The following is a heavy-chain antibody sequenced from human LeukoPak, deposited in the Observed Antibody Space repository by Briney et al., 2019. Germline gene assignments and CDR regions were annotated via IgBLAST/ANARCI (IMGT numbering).Heavy chain of an antibody. V-gene: IGHV4-39*01. CDR3: ARPRGIEKYFDY. CDR2: VYYSGST. J-gene: IGHJ4*02. D-gene: IGHD3-16*01. CDR1: GGSISSSSYY. Sequence: SETLSLTCTVSGGSISSSSYYWGWIRQPPGKGLEWIGSVYYSGSTYYNPSLKSRVTISVDTSKNQFSLKLSSVTAADTAVYYCARPRGIEKYFDYWGQGTLVTVSS.